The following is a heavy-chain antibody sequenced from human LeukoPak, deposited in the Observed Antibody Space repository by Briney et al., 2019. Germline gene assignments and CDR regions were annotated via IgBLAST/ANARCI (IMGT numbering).Heavy chain of an antibody. D-gene: IGHD3-3*02. CDR1: GGSLSSGGSY. CDR3: ARLYSIEGNWFDP. V-gene: IGHV4-31*03. CDR2: IYYSGST. Sequence: SETLSLTCTVSGGSLSSGGSYWSWIRQHPGTGLEWIGYIYYSGSTYYNPSLKSRVTISVDTSKNQFSLKLSSVTAADTAVYYCARLYSIEGNWFDPWGQGTLVTVSS. J-gene: IGHJ5*02.